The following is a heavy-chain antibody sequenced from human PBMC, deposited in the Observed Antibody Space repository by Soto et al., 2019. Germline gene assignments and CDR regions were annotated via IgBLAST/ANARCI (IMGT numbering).Heavy chain of an antibody. D-gene: IGHD6-19*01. V-gene: IGHV4-34*01. CDR3: ARASSGWYLNAFDI. CDR1: GGSFSGYY. J-gene: IGHJ3*02. Sequence: SETLSLTCAVYGGSFSGYYWSRIRQPPGKGLEWIGEINHSGSTNYNPSLKSRVTISVDTSKNQFSLKLSSVTAADTAVYYCARASSGWYLNAFDIWGQGTMVTVSS. CDR2: INHSGST.